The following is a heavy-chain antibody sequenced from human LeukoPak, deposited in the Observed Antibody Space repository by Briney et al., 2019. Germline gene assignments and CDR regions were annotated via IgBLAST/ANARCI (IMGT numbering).Heavy chain of an antibody. V-gene: IGHV3-43D*03. Sequence: GGSLRLSCAASGFTFSSYDMHWVRQAPGKGLEWVSLISWDGGSTYYADSVKGRFTISRDNSKNSLYLQMNSLRAEDTALYYCAKDAHRSGWSYDAFDIWGQGTMVTVSS. J-gene: IGHJ3*02. CDR3: AKDAHRSGWSYDAFDI. D-gene: IGHD6-19*01. CDR2: ISWDGGST. CDR1: GFTFSSYD.